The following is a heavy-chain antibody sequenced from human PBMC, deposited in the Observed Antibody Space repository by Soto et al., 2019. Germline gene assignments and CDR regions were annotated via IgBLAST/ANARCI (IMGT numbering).Heavy chain of an antibody. CDR2: IWSDGTFK. D-gene: IGHD1-7*01. CDR3: ARDRTSNHYCDF. Sequence: QVQVVESGGGVVQPGKSLRLSCEVSGFTFTTYGMHWVRQAPGKGLEWVALIWSDGTFKFYADSVKGRFTISRDNSKNMLYLQMDSLTADDTAVYYCARDRTSNHYCDFWGQGTLVTVSS. CDR1: GFTFTTYG. V-gene: IGHV3-33*01. J-gene: IGHJ4*02.